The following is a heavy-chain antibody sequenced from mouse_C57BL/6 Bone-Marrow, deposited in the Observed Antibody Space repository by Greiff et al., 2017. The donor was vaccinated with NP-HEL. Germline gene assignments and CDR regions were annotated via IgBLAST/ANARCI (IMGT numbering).Heavy chain of an antibody. Sequence: QVQLKESGAELVKPGASVKLSCKASGYTFTSYWMHWVKQRPGQGLEWIGMIHPNSGSTNYNEKFKSKATLTVDKSSSTAYMQLSSLTSEDSAVYYCAGYYAMDYWGQGTSVTVSS. CDR2: IHPNSGST. V-gene: IGHV1-64*01. J-gene: IGHJ4*01. CDR3: AGYYAMDY. CDR1: GYTFTSYW.